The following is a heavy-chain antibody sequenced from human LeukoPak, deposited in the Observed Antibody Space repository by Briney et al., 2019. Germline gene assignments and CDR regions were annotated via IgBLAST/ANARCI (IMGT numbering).Heavy chain of an antibody. J-gene: IGHJ4*02. V-gene: IGHV4-39*01. CDR2: IYYSGST. Sequence: PSETLSLTCTVSGGSISSSSYSWGWIRQPPGKGLEWIGTIYYSGSTYCNPSLKSRLTISVDTSKNQFSLNLSSVTAADTAVYYCARHWTPGIAAAGPRVIDYWGQGTLVTVSS. D-gene: IGHD6-13*01. CDR3: ARHWTPGIAAAGPRVIDY. CDR1: GGSISSSSYS.